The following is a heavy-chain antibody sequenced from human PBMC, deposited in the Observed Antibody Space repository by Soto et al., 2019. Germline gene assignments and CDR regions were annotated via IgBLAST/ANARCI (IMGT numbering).Heavy chain of an antibody. CDR2: INTDGSST. Sequence: EVQLVESGGGLVQPGGSLRLSCAVSGFTFSSFCMHWVRQAPGEGLVWVSRINTDGSSTSYADSEKGEFTISRDNAKNTLYLQMNSLRVEDTAMYYCTKRGVDTFGLSYWGQGTLVTVSS. CDR1: GFTFSSFC. D-gene: IGHD3-10*01. J-gene: IGHJ4*02. V-gene: IGHV3-74*01. CDR3: TKRGVDTFGLSY.